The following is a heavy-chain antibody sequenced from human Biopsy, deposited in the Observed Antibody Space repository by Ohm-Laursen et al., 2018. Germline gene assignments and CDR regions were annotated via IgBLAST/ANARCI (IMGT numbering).Heavy chain of an antibody. CDR2: IYYSVMT. CDR1: GDSVTKYY. V-gene: IGHV4-59*08. Sequence: TLSLTCPVSGDSVTKYYWSWIRQPPGKGLEWIGHIYYSVMTNYNPSLQSRVSISVDTSKNQFSLKLSSVTAADTAVYYCARMDCSGGSCHYYSYGMDVWGQGTTVTVSS. CDR3: ARMDCSGGSCHYYSYGMDV. J-gene: IGHJ6*02. D-gene: IGHD2-15*01.